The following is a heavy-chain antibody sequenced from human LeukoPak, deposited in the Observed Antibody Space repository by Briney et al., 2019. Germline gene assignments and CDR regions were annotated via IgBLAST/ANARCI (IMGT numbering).Heavy chain of an antibody. V-gene: IGHV3-48*03. J-gene: IGHJ6*04. CDR3: ATEEGRYFDWLLPRVGFSGMDV. CDR1: GFTVSSYE. D-gene: IGHD3-9*01. CDR2: ISSSGSTI. Sequence: PGGSLRLSCAASGFTVSSYEMNWVRQAPGKGLEWVTYISSSGSTIYYADSVKGRFTISRDNAKNSLYLQMNSLRAEDTAVYYCATEEGRYFDWLLPRVGFSGMDVWGKGTTVTVSS.